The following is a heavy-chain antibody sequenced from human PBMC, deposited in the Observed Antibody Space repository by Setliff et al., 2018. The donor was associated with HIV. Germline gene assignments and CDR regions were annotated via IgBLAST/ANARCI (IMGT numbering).Heavy chain of an antibody. V-gene: IGHV4-59*12. CDR3: ARAVHSPSIYYYVFDY. D-gene: IGHD3-22*01. J-gene: IGHJ4*02. CDR2: IYYSGTT. Sequence: SETLSLTCTVSGDSISSYYWSWIRQPPGKGLEWIGYIYYSGTTNYNPSLKSRVTISVDTSKNQFSLELSSVTAADTAVYYCARAVHSPSIYYYVFDYWGQGTLVTVSS. CDR1: GDSISSYY.